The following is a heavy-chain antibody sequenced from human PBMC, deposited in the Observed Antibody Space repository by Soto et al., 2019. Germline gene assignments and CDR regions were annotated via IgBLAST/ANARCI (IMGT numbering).Heavy chain of an antibody. CDR3: ARARRITMVRGVIEFFDD. D-gene: IGHD3-10*01. Sequence: PSETLSLTCTVSGGSISSYYWSWIRQPPGKGLEWIGYIYYSGSTNYNPSLKSRVTISVDTSKNQFSLKLSSVTAADTAVYYCARARRITMVRGVIEFFDDWGQGTLVTVSS. V-gene: IGHV4-59*01. J-gene: IGHJ4*02. CDR1: GGSISSYY. CDR2: IYYSGST.